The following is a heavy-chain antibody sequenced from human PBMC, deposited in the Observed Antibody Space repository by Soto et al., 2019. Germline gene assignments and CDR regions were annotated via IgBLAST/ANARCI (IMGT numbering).Heavy chain of an antibody. CDR3: ARADKRGYYGMDV. D-gene: IGHD3-16*01. Sequence: SETLSLTCTFSGFPINSGGYYLNWIRQHPGKGLEWIGNIFYSGSTYYNPSLKSRVTIAVDTSKSQFSLTLRSVTAADTAVYYCARADKRGYYGMDVWGQGTTVTVSS. CDR1: GFPINSGGYY. J-gene: IGHJ6*02. V-gene: IGHV4-31*03. CDR2: IFYSGST.